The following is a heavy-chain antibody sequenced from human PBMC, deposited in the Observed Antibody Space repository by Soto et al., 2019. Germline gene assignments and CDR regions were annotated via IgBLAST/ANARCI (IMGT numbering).Heavy chain of an antibody. CDR3: ARLSKMYYFDY. CDR1: GVSISSYY. CDR2: FFYSGST. D-gene: IGHD4-4*01. Sequence: SETLSLTCTVSGVSISSYYWSWIRQPPGKGLEWIGYFFYSGSTNYDPSLKGRVTISVDTSKNQFSLKLSSVAAADTAVYYCARLSKMYYFDYWGQGTLVTVS. V-gene: IGHV4-59*01. J-gene: IGHJ4*02.